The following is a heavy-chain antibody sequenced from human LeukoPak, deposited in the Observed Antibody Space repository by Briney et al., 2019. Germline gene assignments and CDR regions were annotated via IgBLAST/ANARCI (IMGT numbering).Heavy chain of an antibody. V-gene: IGHV3-30*18. D-gene: IGHD6-13*01. J-gene: IGHJ4*02. CDR3: AKDWYSSSARYFDY. Sequence: GGSLRLSCAASGFTFSNYGMHWVCQAPGNGLGRVAVISYDGSNKYYADSVKRRFTISRDNSKNTLYLQMNGLRAEDAAVYYCAKDWYSSSARYFDYWGQGTLVTVSS. CDR2: ISYDGSNK. CDR1: GFTFSNYG.